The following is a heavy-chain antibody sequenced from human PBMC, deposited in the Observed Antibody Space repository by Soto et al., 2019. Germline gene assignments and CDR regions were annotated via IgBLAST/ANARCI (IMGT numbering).Heavy chain of an antibody. CDR2: IIPILDIA. Sequence: QVQLVQSGAEVKKPGSSVKVSCKASGGTFSTYTISWLRQAPGQGLQWMGRIIPILDIAHYAQKFQGRVTLTADKAANTAYRELSHLRVEDTAVYYCGTPPPAAAGPGHFDLWGRGTLVTVSS. J-gene: IGHJ2*01. CDR1: GGTFSTYT. D-gene: IGHD6-13*01. CDR3: GTPPPAAAGPGHFDL. V-gene: IGHV1-69*02.